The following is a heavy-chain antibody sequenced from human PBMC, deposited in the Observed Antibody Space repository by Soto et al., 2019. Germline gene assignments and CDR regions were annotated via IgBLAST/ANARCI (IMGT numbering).Heavy chain of an antibody. D-gene: IGHD2-8*01. CDR2: IYWDDDK. Sequence: QITLKESGPTRVKPTQTLALTCTFSGFSLSTSGVGVGWIRQPPGGALEWLALIYWDDDKYYSPSLKSRLTITKDPSKNQVVLTLSNWDPVDTGTYYCAHRVVWRPAQWSLGWFDPWGQGTLVTVST. CDR3: AHRVVWRPAQWSLGWFDP. J-gene: IGHJ5*02. CDR1: GFSLSTSGVG. V-gene: IGHV2-5*02.